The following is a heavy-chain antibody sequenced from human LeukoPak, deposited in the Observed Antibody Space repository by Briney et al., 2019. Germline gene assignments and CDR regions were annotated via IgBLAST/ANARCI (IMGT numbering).Heavy chain of an antibody. V-gene: IGHV3-66*01. J-gene: IGHJ6*02. CDR1: GFTVSSNY. Sequence: GGSLRLSCAASGFTVSSNYMSWDRQAPGKGLEWVSVIYSGGSTYYADSVKGRFNISRDNSENTLYLQMNSLRAEDTAVYYCASDPYYYYGMDVWGQGTTVTVSS. CDR2: IYSGGST. CDR3: ASDPYYYYGMDV.